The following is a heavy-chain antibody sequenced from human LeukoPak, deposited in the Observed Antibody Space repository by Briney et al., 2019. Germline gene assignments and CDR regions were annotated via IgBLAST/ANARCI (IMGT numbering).Heavy chain of an antibody. CDR1: GGSISSGGFC. Sequence: PSETLSLTCTASGGSISSGGFCWSWIRQHPGKGLEWIGYIYYSGSAYYNPSLESRLTILVDTSRNQFSLNLSSVTAADTAVYYCARLIGGSYYYGVDVWGQGTTVTVSS. D-gene: IGHD1-14*01. J-gene: IGHJ6*02. CDR2: IYYSGSA. V-gene: IGHV4-31*03. CDR3: ARLIGGSYYYGVDV.